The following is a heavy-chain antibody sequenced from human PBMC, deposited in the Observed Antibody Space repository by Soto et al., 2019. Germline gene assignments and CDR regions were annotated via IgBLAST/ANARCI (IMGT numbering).Heavy chain of an antibody. CDR1: GGSFSGYY. CDR2: INHSGST. CDR3: ARGPDHSSSWYDWFDP. V-gene: IGHV4-34*01. J-gene: IGHJ5*02. Sequence: QVQLQQWGAGLLQPSETLSLTCAVYGGSFSGYYWSWIRQPPGKGLEWIGEINHSGSTNYNPSLKSRVTISVDTSENQFSLKLSSVTAADTAVYYCARGPDHSSSWYDWFDPWGQGTLVTVSS. D-gene: IGHD6-13*01.